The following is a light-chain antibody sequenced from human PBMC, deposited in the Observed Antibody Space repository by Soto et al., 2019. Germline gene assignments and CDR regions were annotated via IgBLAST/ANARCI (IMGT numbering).Light chain of an antibody. CDR3: QQYGVSPWT. J-gene: IGKJ1*01. V-gene: IGKV3-20*01. Sequence: EVVLTQSPGTLSLSPGERATLSCRASQSVSSNLAWYQQKPGQAPRLLMDGASSRATGLPDRFSGSGSGTDFTLTITRLEPEDFSVYYCQQYGVSPWTFGQGTRVDI. CDR1: QSVSSN. CDR2: GAS.